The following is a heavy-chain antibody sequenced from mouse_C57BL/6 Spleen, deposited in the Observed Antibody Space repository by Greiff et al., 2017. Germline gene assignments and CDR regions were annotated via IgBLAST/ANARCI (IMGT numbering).Heavy chain of an antibody. Sequence: QVQLQQPGAELVMPGASVKLSCKASGYTFTSYWMHWVKQRPGQGLEWIGEIDPSDSYTNYNQKFKGKSTLTVDKSSSTAYMQLSSLTSADSAVYCCAISTYYSNLAWFAYWGQGTLVTVSA. D-gene: IGHD2-5*01. V-gene: IGHV1-69*01. CDR2: IDPSDSYT. J-gene: IGHJ3*01. CDR3: AISTYYSNLAWFAY. CDR1: GYTFTSYW.